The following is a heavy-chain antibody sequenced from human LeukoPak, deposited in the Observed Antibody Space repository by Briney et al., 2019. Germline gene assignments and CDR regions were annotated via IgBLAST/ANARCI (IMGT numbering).Heavy chain of an antibody. Sequence: GGSLRPSCAASGFTFSNGWVHWVRQAPGKGLVWVSRFDTDGSKTTYADSVKGRFTISRDNAKNTLYLQMNSLRVEDTAVYYCARSRGGFYHNCGQGTLVTVSS. CDR3: ARSRGGFYHN. V-gene: IGHV3-74*01. CDR2: FDTDGSKT. D-gene: IGHD2/OR15-2a*01. J-gene: IGHJ4*02. CDR1: GFTFSNGW.